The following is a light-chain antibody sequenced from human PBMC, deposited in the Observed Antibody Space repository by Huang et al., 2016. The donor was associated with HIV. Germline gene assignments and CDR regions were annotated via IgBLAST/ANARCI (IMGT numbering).Light chain of an antibody. V-gene: IGKV2D-29*02. CDR1: QSLLYSDGKTY. Sequence: IVMTQTPLSLSVTPGQPASISCKSSQSLLYSDGKTYLYLYLQKAGQSPQLLLYAVSNRFCEVPDRFSGSGSGTDFTLRISRVEAEDVGVYYCMQSIHLPYTFGQGTQLEIK. CDR2: AVS. J-gene: IGKJ2*01. CDR3: MQSIHLPYT.